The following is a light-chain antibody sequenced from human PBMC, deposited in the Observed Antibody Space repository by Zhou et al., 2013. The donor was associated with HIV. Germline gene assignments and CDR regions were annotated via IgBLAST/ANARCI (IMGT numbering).Light chain of an antibody. J-gene: IGKJ5*01. V-gene: IGKV3-15*01. CDR1: QSLTSN. CDR3: QQYKNWPPIT. Sequence: EIVMTQSPATLSVSPGERATLSCRASQSLTSNLAWYQQKPGQAPRLLVYGAFTRAAGIPARFSGSGSGTEYTLTISSVQSEDFAVYYCQQYKNWPPITFGQGHDWTL. CDR2: GAF.